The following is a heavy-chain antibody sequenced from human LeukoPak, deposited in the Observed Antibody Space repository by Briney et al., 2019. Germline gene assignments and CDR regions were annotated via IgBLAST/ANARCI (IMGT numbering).Heavy chain of an antibody. D-gene: IGHD6-13*01. J-gene: IGHJ3*02. V-gene: IGHV4-39*07. CDR1: GGSFRSNNYY. Sequence: SETLSLTCTVSGGSFRSNNYYWGWIRQPPGKGLEWIGSIYYSGNTYYNPSLKSRVTISVETSKNQFSLKLSSVTAADTAVYYCARGSEVPGIAAAGTPYDAFDIWGQGTMVTVSS. CDR3: ARGSEVPGIAAAGTPYDAFDI. CDR2: IYYSGNT.